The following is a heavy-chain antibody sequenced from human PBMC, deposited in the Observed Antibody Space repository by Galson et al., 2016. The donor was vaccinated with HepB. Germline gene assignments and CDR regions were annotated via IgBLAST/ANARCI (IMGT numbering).Heavy chain of an antibody. CDR1: GNTFTDYW. CDR3: ARGPPTDDFGDS. Sequence: SVKVSCKASGNTFTDYWIHWVRQAPGQGLEWMGGIIPIFGTTNYAQKVQGRVTITADESTNTAFMELSSLKSEDTAVYYCARGPPTDDFGDSWGQGTLVTVSS. D-gene: IGHD4-17*01. CDR2: IIPIFGTT. J-gene: IGHJ4*02. V-gene: IGHV1-69*13.